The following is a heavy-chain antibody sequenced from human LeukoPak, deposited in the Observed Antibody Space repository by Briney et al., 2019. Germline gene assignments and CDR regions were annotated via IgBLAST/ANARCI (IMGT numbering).Heavy chain of an antibody. CDR2: ISNRGSTT. CDR1: GXTFSNYA. D-gene: IGHD2-21*02. CDR3: AKEGPYCGGDCYGVFDY. J-gene: IGHJ4*02. Sequence: PGGSLRLSCAASGXTFSNYAVAWVRQAPGKGLEWVSVISNRGSTTHYADSVKGRFTISRDNSKNTLYLQMNGLRAEDTAIYYCAKEGPYCGGDCYGVFDYWGQGTLVTVSS. V-gene: IGHV3-23*01.